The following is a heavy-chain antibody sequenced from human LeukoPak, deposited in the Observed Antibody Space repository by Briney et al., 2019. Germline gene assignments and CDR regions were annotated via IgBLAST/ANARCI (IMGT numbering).Heavy chain of an antibody. CDR2: INPNSGGT. CDR1: GYTFTSYA. V-gene: IGHV1-2*02. D-gene: IGHD1-20*01. CDR3: ARDVTGTTALNWFDP. J-gene: IGHJ5*02. Sequence: ASVKVSCKASGYTFTSYAMNWVRQAPGQGLEWMGWINPNSGGTNYAQKFQGRVTMTRDTSISTAYMELSRLRSDDTAVYYCARDVTGTTALNWFDPWGQGTLVTVSS.